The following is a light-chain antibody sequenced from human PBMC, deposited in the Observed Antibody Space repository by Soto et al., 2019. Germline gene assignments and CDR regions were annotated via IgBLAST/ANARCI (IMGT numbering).Light chain of an antibody. V-gene: IGKV1-27*01. CDR2: AAS. CDR3: QKYNNGPPAT. CDR1: QHINNY. J-gene: IGKJ3*01. Sequence: DIQMAQSPSSLSASVGDRVTITCRASQHINNYLAWYQQRPGKAPKLLIYAASTLQSGVPSRFSGGGSGTHFTLTISSLQPEDVATYYCQKYNNGPPATFGPGTKV.